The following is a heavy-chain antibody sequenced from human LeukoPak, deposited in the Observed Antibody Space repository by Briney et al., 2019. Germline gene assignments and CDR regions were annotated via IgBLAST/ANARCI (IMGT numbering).Heavy chain of an antibody. CDR3: ARDMFTAMVTWGGFAP. V-gene: IGHV3-11*01. Sequence: PGGSLRLSCAASGFTFSDYYMSWVRQAPGKGMEWVSYISSSGSTIYYADSVKGRFTISRDNAKNSLYLQINSLRAEDTAVYYCARDMFTAMVTWGGFAPWGQGTLVTVSS. CDR1: GFTFSDYY. CDR2: ISSSGSTI. D-gene: IGHD5-18*01. J-gene: IGHJ5*02.